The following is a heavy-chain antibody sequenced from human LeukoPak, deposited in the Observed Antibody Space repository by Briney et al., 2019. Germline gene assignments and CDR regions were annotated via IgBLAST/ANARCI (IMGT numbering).Heavy chain of an antibody. CDR2: IYHSGST. Sequence: SQTLSLTCAVSGGSISSGGYSWSWIRQPPGKGLEWIGYIYHSGSTYYNPSLKSRVTISVDRSKNQFSLKLSSVTAADTAVYYCASYDYVWGSYRHDYWGQGTLVTVSS. D-gene: IGHD3-16*02. CDR1: GGSISSGGYS. J-gene: IGHJ4*02. CDR3: ASYDYVWGSYRHDY. V-gene: IGHV4-30-2*01.